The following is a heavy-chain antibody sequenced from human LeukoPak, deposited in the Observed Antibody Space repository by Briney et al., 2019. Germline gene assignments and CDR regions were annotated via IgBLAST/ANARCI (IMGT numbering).Heavy chain of an antibody. CDR3: SRSHDYGGLYFYYYMDV. CDR2: LDSSGST. J-gene: IGHJ6*03. D-gene: IGHD4-23*01. V-gene: IGHV4-39*01. CDR1: GGSICSRSDY. Sequence: SETLSLTCTVSGGSICSRSDYWGWIRQTPGKGLEWLGNLDSSGSTYYNPSLKSRVTISVGTSKNQFSLNLRSVTAADTAIYFCSRSHDYGGLYFYYYMDVWAKGPRSPSP.